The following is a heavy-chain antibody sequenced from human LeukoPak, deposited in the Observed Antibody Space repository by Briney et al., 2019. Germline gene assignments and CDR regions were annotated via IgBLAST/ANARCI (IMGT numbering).Heavy chain of an antibody. CDR2: IYYSGST. CDR3: ARTNPNWFDP. Sequence: PSETLSLTCTVSGGSISSSSYYWGWIRQPPGKGLEWIGSIYYSGSTYYNPSLKSRVTISVDTSKNRFSLKLSSVAAADTAVYYCARTNPNWFDPWGQGTLVTVSS. J-gene: IGHJ5*02. V-gene: IGHV4-39*01. D-gene: IGHD1-14*01. CDR1: GGSISSSSYY.